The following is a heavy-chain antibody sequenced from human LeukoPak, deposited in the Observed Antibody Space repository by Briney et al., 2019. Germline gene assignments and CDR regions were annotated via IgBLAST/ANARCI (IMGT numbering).Heavy chain of an antibody. D-gene: IGHD6-19*01. J-gene: IGHJ4*02. Sequence: GGSLRLSCAASGFTFSGYLMDWVRQTPGKGLGWVGRIRVKASSYTTEYAASVEGRFIISRDDSKSSLYLPMTSLKSDETAVYYCAAGARGSAPFDYWGQGTPVTVSS. CDR1: GFTFSGYL. V-gene: IGHV3-72*01. CDR3: AAGARGSAPFDY. CDR2: IRVKASSYTT.